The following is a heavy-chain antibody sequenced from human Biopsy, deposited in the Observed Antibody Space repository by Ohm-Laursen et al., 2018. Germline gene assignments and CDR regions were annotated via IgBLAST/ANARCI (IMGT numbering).Heavy chain of an antibody. CDR2: IFYSANT. CDR3: ARLGSGDYFPTFFDF. J-gene: IGHJ4*02. D-gene: IGHD5-12*01. CDR1: GVSINGGRYY. Sequence: SDTLSLTCTVSGVSINGGRYYWNWIRHHPGKGLEWIGNIFYSANTYYNPSLESRVTISVDTSKNQFSLKLSSVTAADTAVYYCARLGSGDYFPTFFDFWGQGALVTVPS. V-gene: IGHV4-31*03.